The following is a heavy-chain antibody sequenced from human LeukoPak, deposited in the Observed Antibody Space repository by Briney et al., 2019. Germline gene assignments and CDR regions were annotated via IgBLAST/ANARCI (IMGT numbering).Heavy chain of an antibody. CDR3: ARSLRDGYSQRVDY. J-gene: IGHJ4*02. CDR2: IYTSGST. Sequence: PSETLSLTCTVSGGSISSYYWSWIRQPAGKGLEWIGRIYTSGSTNYNPSLKSRVTISVDTSKNQFSLKLSSVTAADTALYYCARSLRDGYSQRVDYWGQGTLVTVSS. V-gene: IGHV4-4*07. D-gene: IGHD5-24*01. CDR1: GGSISSYY.